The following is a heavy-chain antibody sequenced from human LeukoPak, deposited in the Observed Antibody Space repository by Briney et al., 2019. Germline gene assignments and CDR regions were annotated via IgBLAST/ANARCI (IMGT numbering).Heavy chain of an antibody. J-gene: IGHJ4*02. CDR2: FDPEDGET. Sequence: ASVKVSCKVSGYTLTELSMHWVRQAPGKGLEWMGGFDPEDGETIYAQKLQGRVTMTTDTSTSTAYMELRSLRSDDTAVYYCARDHISGSYFFDYWGQGTLVTVSS. CDR3: ARDHISGSYFFDY. CDR1: GYTLTELS. V-gene: IGHV1-24*01. D-gene: IGHD1-26*01.